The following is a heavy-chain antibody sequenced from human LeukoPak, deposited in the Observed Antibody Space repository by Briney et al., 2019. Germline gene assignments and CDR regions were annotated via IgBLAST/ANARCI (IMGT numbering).Heavy chain of an antibody. J-gene: IGHJ4*02. CDR3: ARDYRRGYSYGNFDY. Sequence: GGSLRLSCAASGFTFSSYSMNWVRQAPGKGLEWVSSISSSSSYIYYADSVKGRFTISRDNAKNSLYLQMNSLRAEDTAVYYCARDYRRGYSYGNFDYWGQGTLVTVSS. CDR2: ISSSSSYI. D-gene: IGHD5-18*01. V-gene: IGHV3-21*01. CDR1: GFTFSSYS.